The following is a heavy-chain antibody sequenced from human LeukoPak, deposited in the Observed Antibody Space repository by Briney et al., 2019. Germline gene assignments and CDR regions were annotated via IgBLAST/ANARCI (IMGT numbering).Heavy chain of an antibody. CDR3: ARDLLKAFDI. CDR2: IYYSGST. J-gene: IGHJ3*02. CDR1: GGPISSYY. Sequence: PSETLSLTCTVSGGPISSYYWSWIRQPPGKGLEWIGYIYYSGSTNYNPSLKSRVTISVDTSKNQFSLKLSSVTAADTAVYYCARDLLKAFDIWGQGTMVTVSS. V-gene: IGHV4-59*01.